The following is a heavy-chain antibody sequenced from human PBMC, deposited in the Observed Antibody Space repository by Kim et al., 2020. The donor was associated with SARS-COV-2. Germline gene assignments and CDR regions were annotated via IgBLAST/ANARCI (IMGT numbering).Heavy chain of an antibody. J-gene: IGHJ4*02. Sequence: GGSLRLSCAASGFIFKNYVMNWVRQTPGKGLEWVASSSGSAANTKYADSVRGRFTISRDNSKNTLSLQMDTLSGDDTAVYYCMKSSNWYKGPFDYWGQGTLVTVSS. CDR3: MKSSNWYKGPFDY. CDR2: SSGSAANT. D-gene: IGHD6-13*01. V-gene: IGHV3-23*01. CDR1: GFIFKNYV.